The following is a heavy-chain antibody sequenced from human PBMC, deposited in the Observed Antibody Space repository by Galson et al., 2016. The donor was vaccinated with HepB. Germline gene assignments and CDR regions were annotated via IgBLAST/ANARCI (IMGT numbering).Heavy chain of an antibody. J-gene: IGHJ5*02. Sequence: SETLSLTCSVSGDSVSSGYYYWNWIRQPPGKGLEWIGYIYYTGRTQHNPSLKSRVAISLDTSDNDFSLKLSSVTAADTAVYFCARRILIGYSSSWFDPGGQGTLVTVSS. CDR1: GDSVSSGYYY. CDR2: IYYTGRT. D-gene: IGHD3-9*01. CDR3: ARRILIGYSSSWFDP. V-gene: IGHV4-61*01.